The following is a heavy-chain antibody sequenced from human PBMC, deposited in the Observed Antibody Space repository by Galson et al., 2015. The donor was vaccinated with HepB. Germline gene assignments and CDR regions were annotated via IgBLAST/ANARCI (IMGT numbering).Heavy chain of an antibody. CDR3: ARETGDKDYSDY. D-gene: IGHD7-27*01. CDR1: GGSISSGDYY. J-gene: IGHJ4*02. Sequence: TLSLTCTVSGGSISSGDYYWSWIRQPPGKGLEWIGYIYYSGSTYYNPSLKSRVTISVDTSKNQFSLKLSSVTAADTAVYYCARETGDKDYSDYWGQGTLVTVSS. V-gene: IGHV4-30-4*01. CDR2: IYYSGST.